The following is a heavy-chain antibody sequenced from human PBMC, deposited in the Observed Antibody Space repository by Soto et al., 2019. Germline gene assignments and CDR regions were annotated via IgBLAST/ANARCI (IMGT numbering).Heavy chain of an antibody. Sequence: WGPKRLCCGVSGVTRSDHYIDRVRQAPGKGLEWVGRSRDKPQGYSTAYAASVKGRFTTSRDESKNSAYLQMNSLKTEDTAVYYCVRATYFSDSSGYTRCLDYWGQGTLVTVSS. CDR2: SRDKPQGYST. J-gene: IGHJ4*02. CDR3: VRATYFSDSSGYTRCLDY. V-gene: IGHV3-72*01. D-gene: IGHD3-22*01. CDR1: GVTRSDHY.